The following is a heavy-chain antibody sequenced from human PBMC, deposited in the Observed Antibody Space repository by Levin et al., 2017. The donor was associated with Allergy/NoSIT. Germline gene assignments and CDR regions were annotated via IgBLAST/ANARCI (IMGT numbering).Heavy chain of an antibody. Sequence: PSQTLSLTCAVSGDSISSGSASWSWVRQPPGKGLEWIGYIYHNGNTYYNPSLESRVTISEDRSNNQFFLKLNSVTAADTAVYYCVRYTIFGLGPPLWGQGTLVTVSS. CDR1: GDSISSGSAS. CDR3: VRYTIFGLGPPL. D-gene: IGHD3-3*01. V-gene: IGHV4-30-2*01. CDR2: IYHNGNT. J-gene: IGHJ4*02.